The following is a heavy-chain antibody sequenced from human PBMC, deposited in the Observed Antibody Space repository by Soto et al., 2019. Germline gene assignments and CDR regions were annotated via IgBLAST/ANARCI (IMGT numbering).Heavy chain of an antibody. J-gene: IGHJ6*02. Sequence: ASVKVSCKASGYTFTGYYMHWVRQAPGQGLEWMGWINPNSGGTNYAQKFQGWVTMTRDTSISTAYMGLSRLRSDDTAVYYCARGGSLWFGELSAYYYGMDVWGQGTTVTVSS. V-gene: IGHV1-2*04. CDR2: INPNSGGT. CDR3: ARGGSLWFGELSAYYYGMDV. D-gene: IGHD3-10*01. CDR1: GYTFTGYY.